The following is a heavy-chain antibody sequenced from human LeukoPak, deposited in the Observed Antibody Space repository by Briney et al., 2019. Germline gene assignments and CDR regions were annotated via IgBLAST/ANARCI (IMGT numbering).Heavy chain of an antibody. V-gene: IGHV3-53*01. CDR1: GFTFSSYA. Sequence: GGSLRLSCAASGFTFSSYAMHWVRQAPGKGLEWVSVIYSGGSTYYADSVKGRFTISRDNSKNTLYLQMNSLRAEDTAVYYCARDADDYGDYWGQGTLVTVSS. CDR2: IYSGGST. CDR3: ARDADDYGDY. J-gene: IGHJ4*02.